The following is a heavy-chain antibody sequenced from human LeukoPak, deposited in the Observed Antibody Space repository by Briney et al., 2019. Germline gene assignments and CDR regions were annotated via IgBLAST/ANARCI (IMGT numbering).Heavy chain of an antibody. CDR3: AKVLFSFRSLEWFLKGYFDY. V-gene: IGHV3-30*02. J-gene: IGHJ4*02. CDR2: IRYDGSNK. Sequence: GGSLRLSCAASRSTFSSYGMHWVRQAPGRGLEWVAFIRYDGSNKYYADSVKGRFTISRDNSKSTLYLQMNSLRAEDTAVYYCAKVLFSFRSLEWFLKGYFDYWGQGTLVTVSS. D-gene: IGHD3-3*01. CDR1: RSTFSSYG.